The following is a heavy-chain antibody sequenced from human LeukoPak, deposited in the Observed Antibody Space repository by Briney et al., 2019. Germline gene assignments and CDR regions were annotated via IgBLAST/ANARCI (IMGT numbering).Heavy chain of an antibody. Sequence: SETLSLTCAVYGGSFSGYYWSWIRQPPGKGLEWIGEINHSGSTNYNPSLKSRVTISVDTSKNQFSLKLSSVTAADTAVYYCARRRGSSGDYVPPFDYWGQGTLVTVSS. V-gene: IGHV4-34*01. CDR1: GGSFSGYY. CDR2: INHSGST. J-gene: IGHJ4*02. D-gene: IGHD3-22*01. CDR3: ARRRGSSGDYVPPFDY.